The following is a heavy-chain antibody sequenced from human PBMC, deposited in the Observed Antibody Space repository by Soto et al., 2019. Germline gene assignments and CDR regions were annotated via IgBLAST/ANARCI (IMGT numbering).Heavy chain of an antibody. D-gene: IGHD3-10*01. CDR1: GYTFTSYG. J-gene: IGHJ5*02. CDR3: ARDRTPYYYGSGSYPWFDP. CDR2: ISAYNGNT. Sequence: ASVKVSCKASGYTFTSYGISWVRQAPGQGLEWMGWISAYNGNTNYAQKLQGRVTMTTDTSTSTAYMELRSLRSDDTAVYYCARDRTPYYYGSGSYPWFDPWGQGTLVTVSS. V-gene: IGHV1-18*01.